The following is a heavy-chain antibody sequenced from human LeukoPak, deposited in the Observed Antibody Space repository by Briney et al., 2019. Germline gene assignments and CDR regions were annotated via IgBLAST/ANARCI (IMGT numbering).Heavy chain of an antibody. J-gene: IGHJ5*02. CDR3: ATDRGLGITFGGVIVPNWFDP. CDR2: INPNSGGT. Sequence: ASVKVSCKASGYTFTGYYMHWVRQAPGQGLEWMGWINPNSGGTNYAQKFQGRVTMTRDTSISTAYMELSRLRSDDTAVYYCATDRGLGITFGGVIVPNWFDPWGQGTLVTVSS. V-gene: IGHV1-2*02. D-gene: IGHD3-16*02. CDR1: GYTFTGYY.